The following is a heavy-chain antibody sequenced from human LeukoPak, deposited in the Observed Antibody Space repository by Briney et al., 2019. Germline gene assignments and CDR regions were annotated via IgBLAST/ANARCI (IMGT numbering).Heavy chain of an antibody. V-gene: IGHV1-8*01. D-gene: IGHD6-19*01. CDR1: EYTFTSYD. CDR3: ARGARGGCSSGWYFDYYYYMDV. CDR2: MNPNSGNT. Sequence: GASVKVSCKASEYTFTSYDINWVRQATGQGLEWMGWMNPNSGNTGYAQKFQGRVTMTRNTSISTAYMELSSLRSEDTAVYYCARGARGGCSSGWYFDYYYYMDVWGKGTTVTVSS. J-gene: IGHJ6*03.